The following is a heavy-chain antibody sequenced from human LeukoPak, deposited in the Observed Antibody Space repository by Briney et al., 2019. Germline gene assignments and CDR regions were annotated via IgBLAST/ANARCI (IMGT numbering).Heavy chain of an antibody. Sequence: SETLSLTCVVFGGSFSGYYWSWIRQPPGKGLEWIGEINHRGNTNYNPSLKSRVTTSVDTSKNQVSLKLYSVTAADTAVYYCARGRMAAVANWFDPWGQGTLVTVSS. J-gene: IGHJ5*02. CDR1: GGSFSGYY. CDR3: ARGRMAAVANWFDP. V-gene: IGHV4-34*01. CDR2: INHRGNT. D-gene: IGHD6-13*01.